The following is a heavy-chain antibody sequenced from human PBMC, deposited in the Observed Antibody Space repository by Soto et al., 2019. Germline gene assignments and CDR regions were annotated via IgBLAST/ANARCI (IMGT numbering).Heavy chain of an antibody. CDR2: INHSGST. Sequence: QVQLQQWGAGLLKPSETLSLTCAVYGGSFSGYYWSWIRQPPGKGLEWIGEINHSGSTNYNPSLKSRVTISVDTSKNQFSLKLSSVTAADTAVYYCQVAYGTSFDYWGQGTLVTVSS. V-gene: IGHV4-34*01. J-gene: IGHJ4*02. CDR1: GGSFSGYY. D-gene: IGHD3-10*01. CDR3: QVAYGTSFDY.